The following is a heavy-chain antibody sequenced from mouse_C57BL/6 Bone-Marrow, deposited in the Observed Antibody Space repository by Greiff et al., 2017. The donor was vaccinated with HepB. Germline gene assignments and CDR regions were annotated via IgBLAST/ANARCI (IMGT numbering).Heavy chain of an antibody. CDR2: IRLKSDNYAT. Sequence: EVKVVESGGGLVQPGGSMKLSCVASGFTFSNYWMNWVRQSPEKGLEWVAQIRLKSDNYATHYAEPVKGRFTISRDDSKSSVYLQMNNLRAEDTGIYYCNSNYGAMDYWGQGTSVTVSS. V-gene: IGHV6-3*01. D-gene: IGHD2-5*01. CDR3: NSNYGAMDY. J-gene: IGHJ4*01. CDR1: GFTFSNYW.